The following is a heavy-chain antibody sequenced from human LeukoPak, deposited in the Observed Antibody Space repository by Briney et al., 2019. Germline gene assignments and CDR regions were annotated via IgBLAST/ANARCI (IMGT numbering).Heavy chain of an antibody. CDR2: ISYDGSNK. D-gene: IGHD5-18*01. Sequence: PGGSLRLSCAASGFTFTSYVMHWVRQAPGKGLQWVALISYDGSNKYYADSVKGRFTISRDNSKNTLYLQMNSLRADDTAVYYCARDRYGIQRDYFDYWGQGILVTVSS. CDR3: ARDRYGIQRDYFDY. CDR1: GFTFTSYV. V-gene: IGHV3-30*03. J-gene: IGHJ4*02.